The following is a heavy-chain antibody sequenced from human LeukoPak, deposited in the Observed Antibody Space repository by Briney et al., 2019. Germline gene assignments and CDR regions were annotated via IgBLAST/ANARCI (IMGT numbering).Heavy chain of an antibody. Sequence: GGSLRLSCAASGFTFSSYGMHWVRQAPGKGLEWVAVIWYDGSNKYYADSVKGRFTISRDNSKNTLYLQMNSLRAEDTAVYYCARGLNRDTAMADFGYWGQGTLVIVPP. V-gene: IGHV3-33*01. CDR3: ARGLNRDTAMADFGY. CDR2: IWYDGSNK. CDR1: GFTFSSYG. D-gene: IGHD5-18*01. J-gene: IGHJ4*02.